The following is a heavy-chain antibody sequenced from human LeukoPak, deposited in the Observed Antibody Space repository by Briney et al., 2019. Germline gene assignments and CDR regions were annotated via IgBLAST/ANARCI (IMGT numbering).Heavy chain of an antibody. D-gene: IGHD3-10*01. CDR1: GFTFSSYS. Sequence: DPGGSLRLSCAASGFTFSSYSMNWVRQAPGKGLEWVSSISSSSSYIYYADSVKGRFTISRDNSKNTLYLQMNSLRAEDTAMYYCARNAYYDSGTYHSGFDYWGLGTLVTVSS. J-gene: IGHJ4*02. CDR3: ARNAYYDSGTYHSGFDY. V-gene: IGHV3-21*01. CDR2: ISSSSSYI.